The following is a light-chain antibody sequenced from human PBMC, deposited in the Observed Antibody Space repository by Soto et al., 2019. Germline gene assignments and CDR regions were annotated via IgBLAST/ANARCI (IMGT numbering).Light chain of an antibody. Sequence: QSALTQPASVSGSPGQSITISCTGTSSDVGGYNYVSWYQQHPGKAPKLIIYDVTNRPSGVSNRFSGSKSGNTASLTISGLQAEDEADYYCSSYTSSSTLEVFGPGTKVTVL. CDR2: DVT. V-gene: IGLV2-14*01. CDR1: SSDVGGYNY. J-gene: IGLJ1*01. CDR3: SSYTSSSTLEV.